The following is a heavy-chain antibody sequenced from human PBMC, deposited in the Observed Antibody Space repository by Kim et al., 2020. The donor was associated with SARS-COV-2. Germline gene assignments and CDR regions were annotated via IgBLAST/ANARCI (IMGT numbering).Heavy chain of an antibody. Sequence: YYVDSSRARFTICRDNAHNSLYLHVTSLRPDDTAMYYCARAVTGRIDAFDLWGQGTMVSVSS. CDR3: ARAVTGRIDAFDL. J-gene: IGHJ3*01. D-gene: IGHD6-19*01. V-gene: IGHV3-7*04.